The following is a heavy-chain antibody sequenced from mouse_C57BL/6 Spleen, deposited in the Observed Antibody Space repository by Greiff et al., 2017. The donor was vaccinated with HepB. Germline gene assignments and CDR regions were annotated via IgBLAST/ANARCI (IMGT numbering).Heavy chain of an antibody. V-gene: IGHV6-6*01. Sequence: EVKVVESGGGLVQPGGSMKLSCAASGFTFSDAWMDWVRQSPEKGLEWVAEIRNKANNHATYYAESVKGRFTISRDDSKSSVYLQMNSLRAEDTGIYYCTRGDGYYYFDYWGQGTTLTVSS. J-gene: IGHJ2*01. CDR3: TRGDGYYYFDY. D-gene: IGHD2-3*01. CDR2: IRNKANNHAT. CDR1: GFTFSDAW.